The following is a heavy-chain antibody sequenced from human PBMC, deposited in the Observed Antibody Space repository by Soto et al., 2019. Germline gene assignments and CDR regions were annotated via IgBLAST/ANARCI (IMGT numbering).Heavy chain of an antibody. J-gene: IGHJ5*02. CDR1: GYTFTSYD. Sequence: QVQLVQSGAEVKKPGASVKVSCKASGYTFTSYDINWVRQATGQGLEWMGWMNPNSGNTGYAQKFQGRVTMTRNTAISTAYMELSSLRSEDTAVYYCARGRSSSWYDRKRNWFDPWGQGTLVTVSS. D-gene: IGHD6-13*01. CDR2: MNPNSGNT. V-gene: IGHV1-8*01. CDR3: ARGRSSSWYDRKRNWFDP.